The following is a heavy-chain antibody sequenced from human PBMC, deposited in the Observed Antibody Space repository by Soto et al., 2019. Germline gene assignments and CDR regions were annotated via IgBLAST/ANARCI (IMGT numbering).Heavy chain of an antibody. CDR1: GYTFTGYY. D-gene: IGHD4-17*01. J-gene: IGHJ2*01. CDR2: INPNSGGT. V-gene: IGHV1-2*02. Sequence: ASVKVSCKASGYTFTGYYMHWVRQAPGQGLEWMGWINPNSGGTNYAQKFQGRVTMTRDTSISTAYMELSRLRSDDTAVYYCARDQDYGDYSTYWYFDLWGRGTQVTVSS. CDR3: ARDQDYGDYSTYWYFDL.